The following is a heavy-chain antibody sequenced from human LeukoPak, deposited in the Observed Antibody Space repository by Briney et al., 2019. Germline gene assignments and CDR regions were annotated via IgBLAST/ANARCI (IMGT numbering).Heavy chain of an antibody. CDR2: ISYDGSNK. CDR3: AGIAAAVPFDY. CDR1: GFTFSSCA. V-gene: IGHV3-30-3*01. D-gene: IGHD6-13*01. Sequence: PGGSLRLSCAASGFTFSSCAMSWVRQAPGKGLEWVAVISYDGSNKYYADSVKGRFTISRDNSKNTLYLQMNSLGAEDTAVYYCAGIAAAVPFDYWGQGTLVTVSS. J-gene: IGHJ4*02.